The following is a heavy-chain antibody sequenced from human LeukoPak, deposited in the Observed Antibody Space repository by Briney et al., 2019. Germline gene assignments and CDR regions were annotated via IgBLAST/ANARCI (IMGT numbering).Heavy chain of an antibody. Sequence: VASVKVSCKASGYTFTGYYMHWVRQAPGQGLEWMGWINPNSGSTNYAQKFQGRVTMTRDTSISTAYMELSRLRSDDTAVYYCARDNSAPPVLMFDPWGQGTLVTVSS. CDR1: GYTFTGYY. CDR2: INPNSGST. CDR3: ARDNSAPPVLMFDP. D-gene: IGHD2/OR15-2a*01. V-gene: IGHV1-2*02. J-gene: IGHJ5*02.